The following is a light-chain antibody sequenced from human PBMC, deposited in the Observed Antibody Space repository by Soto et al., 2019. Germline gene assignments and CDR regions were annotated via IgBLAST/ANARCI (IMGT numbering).Light chain of an antibody. V-gene: IGKV3-20*01. CDR3: QQYGSSPRT. Sequence: EIVLTQSPGTLSLSPGERATLSCRASQSVSTYYFAWYQQKPGQAPRLLIYGASSRATGIPDRFSGGGSGTDLPLTISRLEPEDFAVYYCQQYGSSPRTFGGGTKVEIK. CDR2: GAS. CDR1: QSVSTYY. J-gene: IGKJ4*01.